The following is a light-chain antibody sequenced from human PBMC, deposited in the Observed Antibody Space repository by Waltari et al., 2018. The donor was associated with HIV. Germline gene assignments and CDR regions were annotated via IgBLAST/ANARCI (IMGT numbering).Light chain of an antibody. J-gene: IGLJ2*01. CDR3: QAWDSSTL. CDR2: QDI. Sequence: SYELTQPPSLSVSPGQTAIITCSGDKLGQKYASWYQQKPGQSPVLVIYQDIKRPSGIPERFSGSNSGNTATLTITGTQAMDEAYYYCQAWDSSTLFGGGTKLTVL. V-gene: IGLV3-1*01. CDR1: KLGQKY.